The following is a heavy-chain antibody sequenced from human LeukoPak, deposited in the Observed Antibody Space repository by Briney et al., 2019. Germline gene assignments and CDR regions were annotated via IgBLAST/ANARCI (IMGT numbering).Heavy chain of an antibody. CDR3: AKDNRVSGDYMDV. V-gene: IGHV3-30*02. CDR2: IRYDGSNK. CDR1: GFTFSSYA. Sequence: GGSLRLSCAASGFTFSSYAMSWVRQAPGKGLEWVAFIRYDGSNKYYADSVKGRFTISRDNSKNTLCLQMNSLRAEDTAVYYCAKDNRVSGDYMDVWGKGTTVTISS. J-gene: IGHJ6*03. D-gene: IGHD2-8*01.